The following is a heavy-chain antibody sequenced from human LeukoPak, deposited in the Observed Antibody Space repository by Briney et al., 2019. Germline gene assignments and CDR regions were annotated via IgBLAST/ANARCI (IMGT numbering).Heavy chain of an antibody. V-gene: IGHV4-59*08. CDR3: ARHAIYSGDYSFWFDP. J-gene: IGHJ5*02. D-gene: IGHD1-26*01. CDR1: GGSFSGYY. Sequence: PSETLSLTCAVYGGSFSGYYWSWIRQPPGKGLEWIAYIYNSGSTNYNPSLKSRVTISVDTPKNQVSLRLSSVTAADTAVYYCARHAIYSGDYSFWFDPWGLGTLVTVSS. CDR2: IYNSGST.